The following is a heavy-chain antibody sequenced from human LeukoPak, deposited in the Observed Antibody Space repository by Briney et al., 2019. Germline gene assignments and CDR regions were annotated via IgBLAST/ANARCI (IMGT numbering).Heavy chain of an antibody. V-gene: IGHV4-39*07. Sequence: TPSETLSLTCTVSGGSISSSSYYWGWIRQPPGKGLEWIGSIYYSGSTYYNPSLKSRVTISVDTSKNQFSLKLSSVTAADTAVYYCARGAVGATTGLDYWGQGTLVTVSS. D-gene: IGHD1-26*01. J-gene: IGHJ4*02. CDR3: ARGAVGATTGLDY. CDR1: GGSISSSSYY. CDR2: IYYSGST.